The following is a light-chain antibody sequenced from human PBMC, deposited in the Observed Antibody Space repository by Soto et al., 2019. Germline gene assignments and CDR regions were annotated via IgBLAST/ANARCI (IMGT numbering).Light chain of an antibody. Sequence: EIVLTQSPGTLSLSPGERATLSCRASXSVSSSYLAWYQQKPGQAPRLLIYGASSRATGIPDRFSGSGSGTDFTLTISRLEPEDFAVYYCQQYGSSPPWTFGQGTKVEIK. CDR1: XSVSSSY. V-gene: IGKV3-20*01. J-gene: IGKJ1*01. CDR2: GAS. CDR3: QQYGSSPPWT.